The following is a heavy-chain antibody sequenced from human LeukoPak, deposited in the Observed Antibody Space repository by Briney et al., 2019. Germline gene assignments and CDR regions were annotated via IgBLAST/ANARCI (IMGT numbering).Heavy chain of an antibody. V-gene: IGHV3-48*01. J-gene: IGHJ5*02. CDR1: GFTFSSYS. D-gene: IGHD5-18*01. CDR2: ISSSSSTI. CDR3: ARDKDVDTAMVPFDP. Sequence: PGGSLRLSCAASGFTFSSYSMNWVRQAPGKGLEWVSYISSSSSTIYYADSVKGRFTISRDNAKNSLYLQMSSLRAEDTAVYYCARDKDVDTAMVPFDPWGQGTLVTVSS.